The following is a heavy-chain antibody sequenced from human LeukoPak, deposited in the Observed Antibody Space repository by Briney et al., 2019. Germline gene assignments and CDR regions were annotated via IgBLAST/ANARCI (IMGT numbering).Heavy chain of an antibody. CDR3: ARFQWLVRGGFDY. D-gene: IGHD6-19*01. CDR1: GFTFSSYA. Sequence: GSLRLSCAASGFTFSSYAMSWIRQPPGKGLEWIGSIYYSGSTYYNPSLKSRVTISVDTSKNQFSLKLSSVTAADTAVYYCARFQWLVRGGFDYWGQGTLVTVSS. J-gene: IGHJ4*02. CDR2: IYYSGST. V-gene: IGHV4-39*01.